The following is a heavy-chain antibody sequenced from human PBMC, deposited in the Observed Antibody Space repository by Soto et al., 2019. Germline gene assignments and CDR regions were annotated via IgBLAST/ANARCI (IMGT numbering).Heavy chain of an antibody. CDR2: ISYDGSNK. J-gene: IGHJ6*02. CDR1: GFTFSNCG. CDR3: AKTEGIVVVVAGIDQSGMDV. Sequence: QVQLVESGGGVVQPGRSLRLSCAASGFTFSNCGMHWVRQAPGKGLEWVAVISYDGSNKYYADSVKGRFTISRDNFKNTVFLEMNSLRAEDTAVYYCAKTEGIVVVVAGIDQSGMDVWDQGTTVIVSS. V-gene: IGHV3-30*18. D-gene: IGHD2-15*01.